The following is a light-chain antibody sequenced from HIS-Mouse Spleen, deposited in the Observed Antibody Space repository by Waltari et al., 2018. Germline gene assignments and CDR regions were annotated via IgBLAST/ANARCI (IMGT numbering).Light chain of an antibody. CDR2: DVS. V-gene: IGLV2-11*01. CDR3: CSYAGSYTLV. Sequence: QSALTQPRSVSGSPGQSVTIPCTCTSRDVGGYNYFSWYQQHPCKATKLMIYDVSKRPSGVPDRFSGSKSGNTASLTISGLQAEDEADYYCCSYAGSYTLVFGGGTKLTVL. J-gene: IGLJ2*01. CDR1: SRDVGGYNY.